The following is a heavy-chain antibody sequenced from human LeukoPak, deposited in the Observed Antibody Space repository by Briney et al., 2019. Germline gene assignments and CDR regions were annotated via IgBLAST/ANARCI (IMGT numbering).Heavy chain of an antibody. CDR1: GFTFSRYP. J-gene: IGHJ4*02. D-gene: IGHD6-19*01. CDR2: LSSGGGGT. Sequence: GGSLRLSCAASGFTFSRYPMMWVRQAPGKGLEWVSTLSSGGGGTYYADSVRGRFTISRYDSKNTLYLQMISLTAEDTALYYCAKGYSSGWYAFDSWGQGTLVTVSS. CDR3: AKGYSSGWYAFDS. V-gene: IGHV3-23*01.